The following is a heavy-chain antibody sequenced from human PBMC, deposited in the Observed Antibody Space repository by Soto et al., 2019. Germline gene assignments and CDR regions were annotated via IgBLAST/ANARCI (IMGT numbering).Heavy chain of an antibody. V-gene: IGHV4-61*01. J-gene: IGHJ4*02. CDR2: IYYSGST. CDR1: GGSVSSGSYY. CDR3: AREGGRYSYGSSFIDY. D-gene: IGHD5-18*01. Sequence: SETLSLTCTVSGGSVSSGSYYWSWIRQPPGKGLEWIGYIYYSGSTNYNPSLKSRVTISVDTSKNQFSLKLSSVTAADTAVYYCAREGGRYSYGSSFIDYWGQGTLVTVSS.